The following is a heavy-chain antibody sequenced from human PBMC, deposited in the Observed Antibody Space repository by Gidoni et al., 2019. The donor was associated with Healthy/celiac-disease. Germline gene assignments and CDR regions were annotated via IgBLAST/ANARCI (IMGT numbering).Heavy chain of an antibody. CDR3: ARDLPVTTYYYYYYGMDV. D-gene: IGHD4-17*01. J-gene: IGHJ6*02. Sequence: QVQLVESGGGLVKPGGSLRLSCAASGFPFSDYYMSWIRQAPGKGLEWVSYLSSSGSTIYYADSVKGRVTISRDNAKNSLYLQMNSLRAEDTAVYYCARDLPVTTYYYYYYGMDVWGQGTTVTVSS. V-gene: IGHV3-11*01. CDR2: LSSSGSTI. CDR1: GFPFSDYY.